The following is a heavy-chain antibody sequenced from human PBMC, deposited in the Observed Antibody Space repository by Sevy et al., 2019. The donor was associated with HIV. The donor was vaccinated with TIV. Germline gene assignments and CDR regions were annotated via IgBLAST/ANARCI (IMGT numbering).Heavy chain of an antibody. CDR3: ARAHYYYDSSGYMGIDAFDV. J-gene: IGHJ3*01. CDR1: GFTFSSYE. V-gene: IGHV3-48*03. Sequence: GGSLRLSCVASGFTFSSYEMNWVRQAPGKGLEWVSHISNSGSIIYYEDSVKGRFTISRDNAKNSLYLQMNSLRAEDTAVYYCARAHYYYDSSGYMGIDAFDVWGQGTTVTVSS. CDR2: ISNSGSII. D-gene: IGHD3-22*01.